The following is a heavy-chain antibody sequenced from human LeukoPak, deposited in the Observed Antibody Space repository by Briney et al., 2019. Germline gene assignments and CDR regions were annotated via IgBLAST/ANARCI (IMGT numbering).Heavy chain of an antibody. Sequence: GGSLRLSCAASGFTFSSYSMNWVRQAPGKGLEWVSYISSSSSTIYYADSVKGRFTISRDNAKNSLYLQMNSLRAEDTAVYYCARGYYDSSGHYYFDYWGQGTLVTVSS. D-gene: IGHD3-22*01. CDR1: GFTFSSYS. CDR2: ISSSSSTI. J-gene: IGHJ4*02. V-gene: IGHV3-48*04. CDR3: ARGYYDSSGHYYFDY.